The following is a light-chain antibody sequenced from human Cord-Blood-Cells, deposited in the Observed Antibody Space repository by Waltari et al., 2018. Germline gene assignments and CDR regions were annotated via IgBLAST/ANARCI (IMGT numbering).Light chain of an antibody. J-gene: IGKJ1*01. CDR3: QQYGSSPPWT. CDR1: QSVSSSY. V-gene: IGKV3-20*01. CDR2: GAS. Sequence: EIVLTQSRSTLSLSPGERATLSCRASQSVSSSYLAWYQQKPGQAPRLLIYGASSRATDIPDRFSGSGSGTDFTLTISRLEPEDFAVYYCQQYGSSPPWTFGQGTKVEIK.